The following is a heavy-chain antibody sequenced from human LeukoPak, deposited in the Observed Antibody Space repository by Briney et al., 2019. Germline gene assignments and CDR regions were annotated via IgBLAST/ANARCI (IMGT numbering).Heavy chain of an antibody. J-gene: IGHJ4*02. CDR1: GFTFSSYA. CDR2: ISGSGGST. D-gene: IGHD6-6*01. Sequence: GGPLRLSCAASGFTFSSYAMSWVRQAPGKGLEWVSAISGSGGSTYYADSVKGRFTISRDNSKNTLYLQMNSLRAEDTAVYYCAKEVGYSSSSDYFDYWGQGTLVTVSS. V-gene: IGHV3-23*01. CDR3: AKEVGYSSSSDYFDY.